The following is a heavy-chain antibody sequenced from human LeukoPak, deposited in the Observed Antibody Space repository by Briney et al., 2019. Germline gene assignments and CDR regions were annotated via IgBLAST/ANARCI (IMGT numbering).Heavy chain of an antibody. CDR3: ARDLRGPHDY. V-gene: IGHV3-74*01. CDR1: GFTFSIYW. CDR2: INPDGSST. Sequence: VQPGGSLRLSCEASGFTFSIYWMHWVRQAPGKGLVWVSRINPDGSSTNYADSVKGRFTISRDNAKNTLYLQMNSLRAEDTALYYCARDLRGPHDYWGQGVLVSVSS. D-gene: IGHD4-17*01. J-gene: IGHJ4*02.